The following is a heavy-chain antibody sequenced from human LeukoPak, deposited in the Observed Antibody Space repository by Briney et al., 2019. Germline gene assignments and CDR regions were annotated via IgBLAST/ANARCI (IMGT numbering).Heavy chain of an antibody. V-gene: IGHV3-23*01. CDR2: ISGSGGST. CDR3: AKVIIQLWLRRDYYGMDV. CDR1: GFTFSSYA. J-gene: IGHJ6*02. Sequence: PGGSLRLSCAASGFTFSSYAMSWVRQAPGKGLEWVSAISGSGGSTYYADSVKGRFTISRDNSKNTLYLQMNSLRAEDTAVYYCAKVIIQLWLRRDYYGMDVWGQGTTVTVSS. D-gene: IGHD5-18*01.